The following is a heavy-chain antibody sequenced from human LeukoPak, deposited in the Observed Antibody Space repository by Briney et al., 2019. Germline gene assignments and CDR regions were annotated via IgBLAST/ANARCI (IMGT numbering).Heavy chain of an antibody. J-gene: IGHJ6*03. CDR1: GFTFSSYG. CDR2: IRYDGSNK. V-gene: IGHV3-30*02. CDR3: AKDQSGWGGYYYYMDV. Sequence: PGGSLRLSCAASGFTFSSYGMHWVRQAPGKGLEWVAFIRYDGSNKYYADSVKGRFTISRDNSKNTLYLQMNSLRAEDTAVYYCAKDQSGWGGYYYYMDVWGKGTTVTVSS. D-gene: IGHD6-25*01.